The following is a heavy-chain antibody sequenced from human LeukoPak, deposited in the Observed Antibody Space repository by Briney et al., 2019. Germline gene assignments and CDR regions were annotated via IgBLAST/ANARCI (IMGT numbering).Heavy chain of an antibody. V-gene: IGHV5-51*01. Sequence: GESLKISCRLSGDRFSSKWIAWVRQIPGKGLEWMGIIYAGDSDTRYSPSFQGQVTISADKSISTAYLQWSSLKASDTAMYYCARAITMVRGVTPYYFDYWGQGTLVTVSS. CDR3: ARAITMVRGVTPYYFDY. J-gene: IGHJ4*02. CDR1: GDRFSSKW. D-gene: IGHD3-10*01. CDR2: IYAGDSDT.